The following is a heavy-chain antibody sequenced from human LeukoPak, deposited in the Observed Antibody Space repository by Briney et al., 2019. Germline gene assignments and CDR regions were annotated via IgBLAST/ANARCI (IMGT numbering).Heavy chain of an antibody. CDR1: GGSISSSSYY. Sequence: SETLSLTCTVSGGSISSSSYYWGWIRQPPGKGLEWIGSIYYSGSTYYNPSLKSRLTISVDTSKNQFSLKLSSVTAADTAVYYCARVKYTTRPFDYWGQGTLVTVSS. D-gene: IGHD1-1*01. J-gene: IGHJ4*02. CDR3: ARVKYTTRPFDY. CDR2: IYYSGST. V-gene: IGHV4-39*07.